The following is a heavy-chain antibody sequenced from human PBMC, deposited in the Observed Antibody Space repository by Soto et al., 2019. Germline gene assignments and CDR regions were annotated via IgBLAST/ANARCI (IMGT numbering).Heavy chain of an antibody. J-gene: IGHJ4*02. CDR1: GFTFSTYS. CDR2: INSPGSTI. Sequence: PGGSLRLSCAASGFTFSTYSMSWVRQAPGKGLEWVSYINSPGSTIYYADSVRGRFTISRDNAKNSLYLQMNSLRDEDTAVYYCARGAAAGTSRFDYWGQGTLVTVSS. D-gene: IGHD6-13*01. CDR3: ARGAAAGTSRFDY. V-gene: IGHV3-48*02.